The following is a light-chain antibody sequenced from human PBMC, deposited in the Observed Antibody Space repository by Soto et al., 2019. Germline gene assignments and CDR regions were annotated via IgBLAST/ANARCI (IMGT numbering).Light chain of an antibody. CDR3: SSFTSSSTQV. CDR2: EGS. V-gene: IGLV2-14*02. J-gene: IGLJ3*02. Sequence: QSVLTQPASVSGSPGQSITISCTGTSSDVGSYNLVSWYQHHPGKAPKLMIYEGSKRPSGVSNRFSGSRSGNTASLTISGLQAEDEANYYCSSFTSSSTQVLGGGTKLTVL. CDR1: SSDVGSYNL.